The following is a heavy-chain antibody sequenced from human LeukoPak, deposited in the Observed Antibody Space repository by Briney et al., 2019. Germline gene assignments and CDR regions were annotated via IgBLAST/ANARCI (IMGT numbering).Heavy chain of an antibody. CDR2: ISAYNGNT. D-gene: IGHD3-22*01. CDR3: ARESDTDCPYYYERACYYYGMDV. V-gene: IGHV1-18*01. Sequence: ASVKVSCKASGYTFTSYGISWVRQAPGQGLEWMGWISAYNGNTNYAQKLQGRVTMTTDTSTSIAYMELRSLRSDDTAVYYCARESDTDCPYYYERACYYYGMDVWGQGTTVTVSS. CDR1: GYTFTSYG. J-gene: IGHJ6*02.